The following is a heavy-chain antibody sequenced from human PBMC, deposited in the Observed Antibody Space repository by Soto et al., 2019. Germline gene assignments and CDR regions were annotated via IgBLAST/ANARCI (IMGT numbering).Heavy chain of an antibody. CDR3: AHTLWFGEFPDFDY. CDR1: GFSLSTSGVG. Sequence: QITLKESGPPLVKPTQTLTLTCTFSGFSLSTSGVGVGWIRQPPGKDLEWLALIYWDDDKRYSPSLKSRLTITKDTSKNQVVLTMTNMDPVDTATYYCAHTLWFGEFPDFDYWGQGTLVTVSS. J-gene: IGHJ4*02. CDR2: IYWDDDK. D-gene: IGHD3-10*01. V-gene: IGHV2-5*02.